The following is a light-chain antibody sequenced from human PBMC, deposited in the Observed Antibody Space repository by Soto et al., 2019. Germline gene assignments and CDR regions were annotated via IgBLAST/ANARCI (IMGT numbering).Light chain of an antibody. CDR1: QRVGIN. CDR2: GAS. CDR3: QQYDNSPIT. J-gene: IGKJ5*01. Sequence: EIVMTQSPASLPVSPGETATLSCRASQRVGINLAWYQQKPGQAPRLLIYGASSRATGIPDRFSGTGSETDFTLTISRLEPEDFAVYYCQQYDNSPITFGQGTRLEIK. V-gene: IGKV3-20*01.